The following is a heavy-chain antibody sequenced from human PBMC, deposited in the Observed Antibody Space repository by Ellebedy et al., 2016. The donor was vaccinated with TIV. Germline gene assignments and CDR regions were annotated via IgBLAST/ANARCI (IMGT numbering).Heavy chain of an antibody. CDR1: GFTFSSYS. CDR2: ISSSSTI. D-gene: IGHD3-22*01. CDR3: ARDHDSGGYGGAFDI. V-gene: IGHV3-48*04. J-gene: IGHJ3*02. Sequence: GGSLRLSCAASGFTFSSYSMNWVRQAPGKGLEWVSYISSSSTIYYADSVKGRFTISRDNAENLLYLQMNSLRAEDTAVYYCARDHDSGGYGGAFDIWGQGTMVTVSS.